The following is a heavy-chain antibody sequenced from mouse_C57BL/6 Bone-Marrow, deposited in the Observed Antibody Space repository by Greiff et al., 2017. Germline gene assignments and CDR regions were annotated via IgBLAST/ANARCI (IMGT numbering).Heavy chain of an antibody. CDR1: GYTFTDYE. V-gene: IGHV1-15*01. J-gene: IGHJ2*01. CDR2: IDPETGGT. CDR3: TRSRKGGRNDGNSFDY. D-gene: IGHD2-1*01. Sequence: SGAELVRPGASVTLSCKASGYTFTDYEMHWVKQTPVHGLEWIGAIDPETGGTAYNQKFKGKAILTADKSSSTAYMELRSLTSEDSAVYYCTRSRKGGRNDGNSFDYWGQGTTLTVSS.